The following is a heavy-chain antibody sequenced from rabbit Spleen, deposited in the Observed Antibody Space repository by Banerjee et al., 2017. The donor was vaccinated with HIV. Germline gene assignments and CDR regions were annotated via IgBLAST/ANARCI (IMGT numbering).Heavy chain of an antibody. CDR2: INTATGKA. V-gene: IGHV1S45*01. Sequence: QEQLVESGGGLVQPEGSLTLTCTASGFSFSDRDVMCWVRQAPGKGLEWIACINTATGKAVYASWAKGRFTISKTSSTTVTLQMTSLTAADTATYFCARGSATMTMVITGYYFNLWGPGTLVTVS. CDR3: ARGSATMTMVITGYYFNL. J-gene: IGHJ4*01. D-gene: IGHD2-1*01. CDR1: GFSFSDRDV.